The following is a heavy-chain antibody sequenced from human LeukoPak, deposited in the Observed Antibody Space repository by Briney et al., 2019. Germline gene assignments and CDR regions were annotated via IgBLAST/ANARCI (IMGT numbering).Heavy chain of an antibody. D-gene: IGHD3-10*01. CDR2: ITSTSGSI. Sequence: TGESLRLSCAASEFTFSDYSMSWVRQAPGKGLEWISSITSTSGSIYYADSVKGRFTIYRDNSKSTLYLQMNSLRVEDAAVYYCSKDLTSDFGGDLDPWGQGTLVTVSS. CDR1: EFTFSDYS. J-gene: IGHJ5*02. V-gene: IGHV3-23*01. CDR3: SKDLTSDFGGDLDP.